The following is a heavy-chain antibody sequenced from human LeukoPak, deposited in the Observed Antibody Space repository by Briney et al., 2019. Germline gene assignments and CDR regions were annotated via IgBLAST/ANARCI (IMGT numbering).Heavy chain of an antibody. D-gene: IGHD4-4*01. CDR1: GYTFTSYA. CDR3: ARGDYSNYYFDY. Sequence: GAAVKVSCKASGYTFTSYAMHWVRQAPGQRLEWMGWTNAGNGNTKYSQKFQGRVTITRDTSASTAYVELSSLRCEDTAVYYCARGDYSNYYFDYWGQGTLVTVS. V-gene: IGHV1-3*01. CDR2: TNAGNGNT. J-gene: IGHJ4*02.